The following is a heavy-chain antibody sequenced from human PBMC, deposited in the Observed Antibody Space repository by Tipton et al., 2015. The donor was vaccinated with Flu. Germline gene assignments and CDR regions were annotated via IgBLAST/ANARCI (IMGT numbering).Heavy chain of an antibody. D-gene: IGHD6-19*01. CDR1: GDSINNYD. J-gene: IGHJ5*02. V-gene: IGHV4-59*01. Sequence: TLSLTCTVSGDSINNYDWSWVRQSPGKALECIGYLYTSGSTDYNPSLKGRVTISVDTSKNQFLLKLNSLTPADTGVYYCARDVITVAGTRFDPWGQGTLVTVSS. CDR2: LYTSGST. CDR3: ARDVITVAGTRFDP.